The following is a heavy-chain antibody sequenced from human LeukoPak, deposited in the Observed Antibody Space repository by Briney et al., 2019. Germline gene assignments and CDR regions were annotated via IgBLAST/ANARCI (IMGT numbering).Heavy chain of an antibody. V-gene: IGHV5-51*01. CDR3: ARHEAYYYDSSGYYLWDY. CDR2: IYPGDSDT. Sequence: GESLKISCKGSGYSFTSYWIGWVRQMPGKGLEWMGIIYPGDSDTRYSPSFQGQVTISADKSISTAYRQWSSLKASDTAMYYCARHEAYYYDSSGYYLWDYWGQGTLSPSPQ. D-gene: IGHD3-22*01. CDR1: GYSFTSYW. J-gene: IGHJ4*02.